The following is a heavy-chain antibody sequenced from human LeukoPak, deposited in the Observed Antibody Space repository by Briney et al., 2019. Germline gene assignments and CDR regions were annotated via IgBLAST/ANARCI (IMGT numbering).Heavy chain of an antibody. CDR2: ISYDGSNK. Sequence: GGSLRLSCAASGFTFSSYAMHWVRQAPGKGLEWVAVISYDGSNKYYADSVKGRFTISRDNSKNTLYLQMNSLRAEDTAVYYCARDRYSSSWFHYYYYGMDVWGQGTTVTVSS. D-gene: IGHD6-13*01. J-gene: IGHJ6*02. V-gene: IGHV3-30-3*01. CDR3: ARDRYSSSWFHYYYYGMDV. CDR1: GFTFSSYA.